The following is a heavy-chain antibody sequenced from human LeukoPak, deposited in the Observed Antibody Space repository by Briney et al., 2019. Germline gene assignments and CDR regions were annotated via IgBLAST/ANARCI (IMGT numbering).Heavy chain of an antibody. CDR2: IYYSGST. J-gene: IGHJ5*02. CDR3: ARSSRGHWFDP. V-gene: IGHV4-39*07. CDR1: GGSISSSSYY. D-gene: IGHD3-10*01. Sequence: PSETLSLTCTVSGGSISSSSYYWGWIRQPPGKGLEWIGNIYYSGSTYYNPSLKSRVTISVDTSKNQFSLKLSSVTAADTAVYYCARSSRGHWFDPWGQGTLVTVSS.